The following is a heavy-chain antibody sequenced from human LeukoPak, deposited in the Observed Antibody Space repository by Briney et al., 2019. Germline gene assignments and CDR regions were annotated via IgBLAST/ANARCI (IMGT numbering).Heavy chain of an antibody. CDR1: GYTFTSYW. Sequence: GESLKISCKGSGYTFTSYWIGWVRQMPGKGLEWMGNIYPGDSDTRYSPSFQGQVSISADKSISTAYLQWSSLKASDTAMYYCARRDILTGYWRGAFDYWGQGTLVTVSS. D-gene: IGHD3-9*01. CDR3: ARRDILTGYWRGAFDY. V-gene: IGHV5-51*01. J-gene: IGHJ4*02. CDR2: IYPGDSDT.